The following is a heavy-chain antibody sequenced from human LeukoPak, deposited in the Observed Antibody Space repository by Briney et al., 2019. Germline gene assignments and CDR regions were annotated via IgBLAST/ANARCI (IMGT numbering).Heavy chain of an antibody. CDR2: LTGGSDYV. V-gene: IGHV3-21*01. CDR1: GFTFSSYA. Sequence: GGSLRLSCAASGFTFSSYAMEWVRQAPGKGLEWLSSLTGGSDYVYYADSVKGRFTISRDNAKSSLYLQMNSLRAEDTAVYYCARLSRSSYGKYYFDSWGQGTLVTVFS. J-gene: IGHJ4*02. D-gene: IGHD1-26*01. CDR3: ARLSRSSYGKYYFDS.